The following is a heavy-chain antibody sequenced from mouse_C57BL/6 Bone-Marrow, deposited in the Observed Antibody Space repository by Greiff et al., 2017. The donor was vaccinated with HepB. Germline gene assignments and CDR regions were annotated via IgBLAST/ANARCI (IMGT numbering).Heavy chain of an antibody. CDR1: GYTFTSYG. V-gene: IGHV1-81*01. D-gene: IGHD4-1*01. CDR3: SCCIPWAWFAF. J-gene: IGHJ3*01. Sequence: QVHVKQSGAELARPGASVKLSCKASGYTFTSYGISWVNQRTGQGLEWIGEIYPRSGNTYYNEKFKGKATLTADKSSSTAYMELRSLTSEDSAVYFCSCCIPWAWFAFWGQGTLVTVSA. CDR2: IYPRSGNT.